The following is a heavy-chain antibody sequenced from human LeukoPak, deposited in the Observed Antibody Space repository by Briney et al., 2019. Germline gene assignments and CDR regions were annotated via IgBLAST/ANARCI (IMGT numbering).Heavy chain of an antibody. CDR3: ARGPDIWGSRYYFDY. CDR2: IYYSGST. Sequence: PSETLSLTCTVSGGSISSSSYYWGWIRQPPGKGLEWIVSIYYSGSTYYNPSLRSRVTISVDTSKNQFSLKLSSVTAADTAVYYCARGPDIWGSRYYFDYWGQGTLVTVSS. CDR1: GGSISSSSYY. D-gene: IGHD3-16*01. J-gene: IGHJ4*02. V-gene: IGHV4-39*01.